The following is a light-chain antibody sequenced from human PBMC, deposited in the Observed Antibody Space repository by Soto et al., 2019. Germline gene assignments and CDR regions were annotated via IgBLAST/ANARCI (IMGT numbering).Light chain of an antibody. CDR2: GAS. J-gene: IGKJ1*01. Sequence: EIVLTQSPGTLSLSPGERATLSCRASQSVSSSYLAWYQQKPGQAPRLLIYGASSRATGIPDRFSGSGSGTDFTLTIRRLEPEDFAVYYCQQYGSSVTFGQGTKLDI. CDR1: QSVSSSY. CDR3: QQYGSSVT. V-gene: IGKV3-20*01.